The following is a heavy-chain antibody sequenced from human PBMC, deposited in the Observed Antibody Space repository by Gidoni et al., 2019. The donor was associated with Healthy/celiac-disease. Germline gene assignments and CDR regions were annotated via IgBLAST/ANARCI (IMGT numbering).Heavy chain of an antibody. CDR2: ISGSGGST. V-gene: IGHV3-23*01. CDR1: GFTFSSYA. Sequence: EVQLLVSGGGLVQPGGSLRLSCAASGFTFSSYAMGWVRQAPGKGLEWVSAISGSGGSTYYADSVKGRFTLSRDNSKNTLYLQMNSLRAEDTAVYYCAKDPHGSGYSGYNWFDPWGQGTLVTVSS. J-gene: IGHJ5*02. CDR3: AKDPHGSGYSGYNWFDP. D-gene: IGHD3-22*01.